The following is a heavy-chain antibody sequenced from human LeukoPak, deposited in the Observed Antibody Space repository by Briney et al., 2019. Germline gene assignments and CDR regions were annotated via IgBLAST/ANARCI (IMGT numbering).Heavy chain of an antibody. J-gene: IGHJ6*02. V-gene: IGHV3-21*06. CDR1: GLTFGSYY. CDR3: ARHSGGDGYNYNGMDV. CDR2: SSDFGSS. D-gene: IGHD6-19*01. Sequence: PGGSLRLSCAASGLTFGSYYINWVRQAPGKGLEWVSSSSDFGSSHHADSVKGRFTTSRDNAKNSVHLQVNRLRVEDTAIYYCARHSGGDGYNYNGMDVWGQGTMVTVFS.